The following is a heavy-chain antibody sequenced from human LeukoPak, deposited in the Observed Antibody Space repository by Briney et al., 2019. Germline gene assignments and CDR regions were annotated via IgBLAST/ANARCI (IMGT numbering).Heavy chain of an antibody. V-gene: IGHV3-23*01. CDR1: GFTFSNYA. CDR3: AKDLRYSSI. Sequence: GGSLRRSCAASGFTFSNYAMSWVRQAPGKGLEWVSAISSSGGGTYYADSVKGRFTISRDNSKNTLYLQMNSLRAEDTAIYYCAKDLRYSSIWGQGTLVTVSS. CDR2: ISSSGGGT. J-gene: IGHJ4*02. D-gene: IGHD6-19*01.